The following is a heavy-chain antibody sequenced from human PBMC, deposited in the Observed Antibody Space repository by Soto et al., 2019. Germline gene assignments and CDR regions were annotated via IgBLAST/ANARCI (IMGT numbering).Heavy chain of an antibody. Sequence: GESLKISFKGSGYKFANFWIGWVRQMPGKGLEWMGMIFPGDSDTKNSPSLEGQITMSVDKSDSSAYLQWRSLKASDTAIYYCAAGYSTGLDAFDIWGQGTMVTVSS. CDR2: IFPGDSDT. CDR3: AAGYSTGLDAFDI. V-gene: IGHV5-51*01. CDR1: GYKFANFW. D-gene: IGHD2-8*02. J-gene: IGHJ3*02.